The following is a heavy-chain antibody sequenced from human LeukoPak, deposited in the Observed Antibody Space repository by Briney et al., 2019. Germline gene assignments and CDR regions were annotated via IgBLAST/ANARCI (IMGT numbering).Heavy chain of an antibody. V-gene: IGHV3-30*18. CDR3: AKDHIIGTAFPRDYFDD. CDR1: GFTFSSYA. CDR2: ISYDGSNT. J-gene: IGHJ4*02. D-gene: IGHD1/OR15-1a*01. Sequence: GGSLRLSCAASGFTFSSYAMSWVRQAPGKGLEWVAVISYDGSNTFYADSVKGRFTISRDNSKNTLYFQMNSLRGEDAAVYYCAKDHIIGTAFPRDYFDDWGQGTLVTVSS.